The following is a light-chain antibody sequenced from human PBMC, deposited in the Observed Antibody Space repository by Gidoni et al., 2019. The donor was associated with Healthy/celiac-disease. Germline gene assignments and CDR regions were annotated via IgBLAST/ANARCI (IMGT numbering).Light chain of an antibody. CDR3: QQYDNLPRT. J-gene: IGKJ3*01. CDR1: QDISNY. Sequence: DIQMTQSPSSLSASVGDRVTITCQASQDISNYLNWYQQKPVKAPKLLIYDASNLETGVPSRFSGSGSGTDFTCTISSLQPEDIATYYCQQYDNLPRTFGPGTKVDIK. V-gene: IGKV1-33*01. CDR2: DAS.